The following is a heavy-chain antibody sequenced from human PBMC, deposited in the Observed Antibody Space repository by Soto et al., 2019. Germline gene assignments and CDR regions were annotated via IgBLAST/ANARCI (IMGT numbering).Heavy chain of an antibody. CDR1: GFSFKDYY. CDR3: ARDMYTNYVKYFDL. V-gene: IGHV3-11*01. J-gene: IGHJ5*02. D-gene: IGHD3-16*01. Sequence: PGGSLRLSCAASGFSFKDYYMTWMRQTPEKGLEWISTITSSGGNAYYAASVKGRVTISRDNAHNSLYLQMSGLRAEDTALYYCARDMYTNYVKYFDLWGQGTLVNVSS. CDR2: ITSSGGNA.